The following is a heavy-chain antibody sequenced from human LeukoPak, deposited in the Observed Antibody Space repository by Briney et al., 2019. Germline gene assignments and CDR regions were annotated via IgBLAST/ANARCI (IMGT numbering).Heavy chain of an antibody. CDR3: AISGLCRSSRCYGEYFAY. D-gene: IGHD2-2*01. V-gene: IGHV1-18*01. CDR2: ISAYNGET. Sequence: ASVKVSCKTSGYSFTSYGISWVRQAPGQGPEWMGWISAYNGETKSSQKIQGRLTMTTYTSTSTAYMALRSLRSDDTAISYCAISGLCRSSRCYGEYFAYWGQGTRVTVSS. J-gene: IGHJ4*02. CDR1: GYSFTSYG.